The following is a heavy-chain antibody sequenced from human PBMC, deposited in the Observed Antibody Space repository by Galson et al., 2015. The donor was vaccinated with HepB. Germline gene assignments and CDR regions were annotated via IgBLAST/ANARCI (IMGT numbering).Heavy chain of an antibody. CDR1: AVSFRSYW. D-gene: IGHD1-14*01. Sequence: SLRLSCAVSAVSFRSYWMSWVRQAQGKGLEWVANIKEDGSGRYYVDSVRGRFTISRDNAKNSLYLQMNSLRAEDTALYYCARGYYGMDVWGQGTTVTVSS. V-gene: IGHV3-7*03. CDR2: IKEDGSGR. CDR3: ARGYYGMDV. J-gene: IGHJ6*02.